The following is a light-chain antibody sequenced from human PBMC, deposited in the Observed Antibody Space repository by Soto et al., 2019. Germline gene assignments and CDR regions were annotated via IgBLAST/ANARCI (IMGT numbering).Light chain of an antibody. V-gene: IGKV3-11*01. CDR3: QQRSNWRGF. CDR1: QSVNKY. Sequence: EIVLTQSPATLSLSPGERATLSCRASQSVNKYLAWYKQKPGQAPRLLIYDASIRAIGVPARFSGSGSGTDFTLTISSLAPEDFAVYYCQQRSNWRGFFGGGTKVEIK. CDR2: DAS. J-gene: IGKJ4*01.